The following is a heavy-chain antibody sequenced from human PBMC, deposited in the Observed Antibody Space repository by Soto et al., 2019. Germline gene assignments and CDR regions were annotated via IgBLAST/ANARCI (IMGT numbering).Heavy chain of an antibody. CDR2: ISCSGGST. CDR1: GFTFISYA. Sequence: GGLRLSCGPSGFTFISYAMSWVRQAPGEWRGLVSAISCSGGSTYYADAVTGRFTTSRDNSKNTLYLQMNSLSAEETAVYYCAKEAPYSSIWYFNCFDHWGQGTLVTVSS. V-gene: IGHV3-23*01. J-gene: IGHJ5*02. D-gene: IGHD6-13*01. CDR3: AKEAPYSSIWYFNCFDH.